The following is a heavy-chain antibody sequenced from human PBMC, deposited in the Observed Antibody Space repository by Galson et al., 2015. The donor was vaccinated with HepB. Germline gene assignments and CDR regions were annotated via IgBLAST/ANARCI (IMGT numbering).Heavy chain of an antibody. CDR1: GFTFSSYA. D-gene: IGHD7-27*01. CDR2: ISGSGGST. CDR3: AKTGVRGRYYFDY. J-gene: IGHJ4*02. Sequence: SLRLSCAASGFTFSSYAMSWVRQAPGKGLEWVSAISGSGGSTYYADSVKGRFTISRDNSKNTLYLQMNSLRAEDTAVYYCAKTGVRGRYYFDYWGQGTLVTVSS. V-gene: IGHV3-23*01.